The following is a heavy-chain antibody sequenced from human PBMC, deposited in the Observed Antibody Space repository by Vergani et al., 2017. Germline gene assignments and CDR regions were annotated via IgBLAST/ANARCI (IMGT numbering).Heavy chain of an antibody. CDR3: ATSFCSGGSCPEDY. Sequence: QVQLQESGPGLVKPSETLSLTCTVSGGSLSSYYWSWIRQPPGKGLEWIGYIYYSGSTNYNPSLKSRVTISVDTAKNQFSLKLSSVTAADTAVYYCATSFCSGGSCPEDYWGQGTLVTVSS. CDR2: IYYSGST. J-gene: IGHJ4*02. CDR1: GGSLSSYY. D-gene: IGHD2-15*01. V-gene: IGHV4-59*01.